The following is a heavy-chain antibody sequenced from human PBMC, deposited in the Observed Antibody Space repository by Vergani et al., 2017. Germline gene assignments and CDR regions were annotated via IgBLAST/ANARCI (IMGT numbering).Heavy chain of an antibody. J-gene: IGHJ5*02. CDR2: IIPIFGTA. CDR3: ARDLVVVAARAXYGSKGAGGWFDP. D-gene: IGHD2-15*01. CDR1: GGTFSSYA. Sequence: QVQLVQSGAEVKKPGSSVKVSCKASGGTFSSYAISWVRQAPGQGLEWMGGIIPIFGTANYAQKFQGRVTITADESTRNSYMELSSLRSEDTAVYYCARDLVVVAARAXYGSKGAGGWFDPWGQGTLVTVSS. V-gene: IGHV1-69*01.